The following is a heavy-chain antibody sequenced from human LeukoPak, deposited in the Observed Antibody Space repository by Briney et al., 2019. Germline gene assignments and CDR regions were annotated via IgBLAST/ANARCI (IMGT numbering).Heavy chain of an antibody. Sequence: PSETLSLTCAVYDGSFSGYYWSWIRQPPGKGLEWVGEINHSGSTKYNPSLKSRVTISVDTSKNQFSLKLSSVTAADTAVYYCARLRVRGVGYYYYMDVWGKGTTVTISS. J-gene: IGHJ6*03. CDR2: INHSGST. CDR1: DGSFSGYY. D-gene: IGHD3-10*01. CDR3: ARLRVRGVGYYYYMDV. V-gene: IGHV4-34*01.